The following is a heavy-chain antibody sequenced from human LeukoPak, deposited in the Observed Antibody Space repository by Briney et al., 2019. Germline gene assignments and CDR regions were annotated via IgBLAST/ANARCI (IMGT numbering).Heavy chain of an antibody. CDR3: AKADGPPYYYGSGSYSNDY. D-gene: IGHD3-10*01. Sequence: GGSLRLSCAASGFTFSSYAMHWVRQAPGKGLEWVAFIRYDGSNKYYADSVKGRFTISRDNSKNTLYLQMNSQRAEDTAVYYCAKADGPPYYYGSGSYSNDYWGQGTLVTVSS. V-gene: IGHV3-30*02. CDR2: IRYDGSNK. CDR1: GFTFSSYA. J-gene: IGHJ4*02.